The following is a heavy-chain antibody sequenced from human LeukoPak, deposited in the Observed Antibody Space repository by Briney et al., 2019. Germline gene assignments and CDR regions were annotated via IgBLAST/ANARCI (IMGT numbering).Heavy chain of an antibody. V-gene: IGHV4-59*11. D-gene: IGHD2-2*01. CDR3: ARPQTMGSSSPLGY. CDR2: IHYSGRA. Sequence: SETLSLTCTVSGVSISSHYWIWIRQPPGKGLEWIGDIHYSGRANYNPSLKSRVTTSLDTSKNQISLKLSSVTAADTAVYYCARPQTMGSSSPLGYWGQGTLVTVSS. J-gene: IGHJ4*02. CDR1: GVSISSHY.